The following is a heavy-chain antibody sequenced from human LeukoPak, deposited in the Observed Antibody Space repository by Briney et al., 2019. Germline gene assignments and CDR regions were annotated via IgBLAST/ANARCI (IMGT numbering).Heavy chain of an antibody. D-gene: IGHD7-27*01. J-gene: IGHJ4*02. CDR2: IYYSGST. CDR3: VKKTGTKGPFDY. CDR1: GGSISSYY. V-gene: IGHV4-59*01. Sequence: PSETLSLTCTVSGGSISSYYWSWIRQPPGRGLEWIGYIYYSGSTNYNPSLKSRVTISVDTSKNQFSLKLSSVTAADTAVYYCVKKTGTKGPFDYWGQGTLVTVSS.